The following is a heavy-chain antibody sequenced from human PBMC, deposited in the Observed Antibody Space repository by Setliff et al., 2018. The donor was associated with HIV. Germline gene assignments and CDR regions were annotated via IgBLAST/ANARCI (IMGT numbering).Heavy chain of an antibody. CDR2: INHSGST. CDR3: ARATVTVDFYYYGLDV. D-gene: IGHD4-17*01. CDR1: GGSFSDYY. J-gene: IGHJ6*02. Sequence: PSETLSLTCAVYGGSFSDYYWSWIRQPPGKGLEWIGEINHSGSTNHNPSLKSRVTISVDTSKNQFSLKLSSVTAADTAVYYCARATVTVDFYYYGLDVWGQGTTVTVSS. V-gene: IGHV4-34*01.